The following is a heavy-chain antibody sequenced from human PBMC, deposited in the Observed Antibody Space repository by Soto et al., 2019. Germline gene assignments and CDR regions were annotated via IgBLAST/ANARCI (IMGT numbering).Heavy chain of an antibody. CDR2: INPSGGST. J-gene: IGHJ5*02. CDR1: GYTFTSYY. D-gene: IGHD2-15*01. V-gene: IGHV1-46*01. CDR3: ARESVAATHRVSWFAP. Sequence: ASVKVSCKASGYTFTSYYMHWVRQAPGQGLEWMGIINPSGGSTSYAQKFQGRVTMTRDTSTSTVYMELSSLRSEDTAVYYCARESVAATHRVSWFAPWGQGTLVTVSS.